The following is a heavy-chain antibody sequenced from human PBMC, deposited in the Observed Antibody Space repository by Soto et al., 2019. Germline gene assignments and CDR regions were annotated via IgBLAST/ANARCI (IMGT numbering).Heavy chain of an antibody. Sequence: GASVKVSCKASGYIFTGYFIQWLRQAPGQGLEWMGGIIPIFGTANYAQKFQGRVTITADESTSTAYMELSSLRSEDTAVYYCARDDIVVAAPDVWGQGTTVTVSS. CDR1: GYIFTGYF. V-gene: IGHV1-69*13. J-gene: IGHJ6*02. D-gene: IGHD2-2*01. CDR3: ARDDIVVAAPDV. CDR2: IIPIFGTA.